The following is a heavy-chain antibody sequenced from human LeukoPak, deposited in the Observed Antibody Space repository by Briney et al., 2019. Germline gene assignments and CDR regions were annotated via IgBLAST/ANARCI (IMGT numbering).Heavy chain of an antibody. CDR3: AKPGSSRGIAGRRPTKYYFDY. J-gene: IGHJ4*02. CDR1: GFTFVSHW. V-gene: IGHV3-7*03. CDR2: INQDESEK. D-gene: IGHD6-6*01. Sequence: GGSLRLSCVASGFTFVSHWMTWVRQAPGKGLEWVANINQDESEKYYVDSVKGRFTISRDNAKNSLYLQMNSLRAEDTAVYYCAKPGSSRGIAGRRPTKYYFDYWGQGTLVTVSS.